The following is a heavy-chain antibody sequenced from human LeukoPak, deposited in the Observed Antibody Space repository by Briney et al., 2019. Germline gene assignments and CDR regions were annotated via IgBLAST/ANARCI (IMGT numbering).Heavy chain of an antibody. CDR2: ISGSGGST. CDR3: AKDLGSGWYDPGYYFDY. J-gene: IGHJ4*02. V-gene: IGHV3-23*01. Sequence: GGSLRLSCAASGFTFSSYAMSWVRHAPGKGLELVSAISGSGGSTYYADSVKGRFTISRDNSKNTLYLQMNSLRAEDTAVYYCAKDLGSGWYDPGYYFDYWGQGTLVTVSS. D-gene: IGHD6-19*01. CDR1: GFTFSSYA.